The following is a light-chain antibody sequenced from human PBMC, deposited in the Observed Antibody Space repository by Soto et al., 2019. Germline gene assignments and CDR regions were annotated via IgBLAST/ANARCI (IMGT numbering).Light chain of an antibody. CDR1: QSVSNY. CDR2: GIS. J-gene: IGKJ1*01. V-gene: IGKV3-20*01. CDR3: EQYGSSPRT. Sequence: IVMTQSPATLSVSPGEGATLSCRARQSVSNYLAWYQQKPGQAPRLLIYGISDRATGIPDRFSGSGSGTDFTLTISRLEPEDFAVYYCEQYGSSPRTFGQGTKVDIK.